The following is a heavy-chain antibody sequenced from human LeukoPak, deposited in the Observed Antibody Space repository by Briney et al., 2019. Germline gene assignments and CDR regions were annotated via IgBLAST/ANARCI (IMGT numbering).Heavy chain of an antibody. CDR1: GGSISSYY. D-gene: IGHD1-1*01. CDR2: IYYSGST. V-gene: IGHV4-59*12. CDR3: AREEGWSWNYNWFDP. J-gene: IGHJ5*02. Sequence: SETLSLTCTVSGGSISSYYWSWIRQPPGKGLEWIGYIYYSGSTNYNPSLKSRVTISVDTSKNQFSLKLSSVTAADTAVYYCAREEGWSWNYNWFDPWGQGTLVTVSS.